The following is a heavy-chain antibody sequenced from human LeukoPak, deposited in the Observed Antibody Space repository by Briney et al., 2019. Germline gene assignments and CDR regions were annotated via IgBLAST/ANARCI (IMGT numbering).Heavy chain of an antibody. V-gene: IGHV1-8*01. D-gene: IGHD2-21*01. CDR3: ARALIEVPPNYYYYGMDV. Sequence: GASVKVSCKASGYTFTSYDINWVRQATGQGLEWMGWMNPNSGNTGYAQKFQGRVTMTRDTSTSTVYMELSSLRSEDTAVYYCARALIEVPPNYYYYGMDVWGQGTTVTVSS. CDR1: GYTFTSYD. CDR2: MNPNSGNT. J-gene: IGHJ6*02.